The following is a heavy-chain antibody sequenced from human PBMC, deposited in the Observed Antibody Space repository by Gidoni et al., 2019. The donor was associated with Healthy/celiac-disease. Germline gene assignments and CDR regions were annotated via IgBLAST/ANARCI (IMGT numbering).Heavy chain of an antibody. CDR2: ISGSGGST. V-gene: IGHV3-23*01. CDR3: AKDLVVVPAASESGMDV. CDR1: GFTFRSYA. J-gene: IGHJ6*02. D-gene: IGHD2-2*01. Sequence: EVQLLESGGGLVQPVGSLRLSCASSGFTFRSYAMSWVRQAPGKGLGWVAAISGSGGSTYYADSVKGRLTISRDNSKNTLYLQMNSLRAEDTAVYYCAKDLVVVPAASESGMDVWGQGTTVTVSS.